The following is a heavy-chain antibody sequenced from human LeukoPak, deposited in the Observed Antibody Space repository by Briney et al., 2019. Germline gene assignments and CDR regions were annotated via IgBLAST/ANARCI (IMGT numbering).Heavy chain of an antibody. CDR3: AKAAYYDSTAVDY. V-gene: IGHV3-30*18. CDR1: GFTFSSYG. J-gene: IGHJ4*02. CDR2: ISYDGSNK. Sequence: GGSLRLSCAASGFTFSSYGMHWVRQAPGKGLEWVAVISYDGSNKYYADSVKGRFTISRDNSKNTLYLQMNSLRAEDTAVYYCAKAAYYDSTAVDYWGQGTLVTVSS. D-gene: IGHD3-22*01.